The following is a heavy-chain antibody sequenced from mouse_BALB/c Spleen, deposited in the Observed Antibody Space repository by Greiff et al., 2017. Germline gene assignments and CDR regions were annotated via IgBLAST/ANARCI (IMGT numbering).Heavy chain of an antibody. D-gene: IGHD2-3*01. J-gene: IGHJ2*01. CDR2: IYPGNSDT. CDR3: TRDDGYYLDY. Sequence: VQLQQPGAELVRPGASVKMSCKASGYTFTSYWMHWVNQRPGQGLEWIGAIYPGNSDTSYNQKFKGKAKLTAVTSTSTAYMELSSLTNEDSAVYYCTRDDGYYLDYWGQGTTLTVSS. CDR1: GYTFTSYW. V-gene: IGHV1-5*01.